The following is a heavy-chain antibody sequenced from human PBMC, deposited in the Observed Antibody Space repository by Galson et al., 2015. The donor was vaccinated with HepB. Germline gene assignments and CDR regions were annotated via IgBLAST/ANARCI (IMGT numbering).Heavy chain of an antibody. Sequence: CAISGDSVSSNSAAWNWIRQSPSRGLEWLGRTYYRSKWYNDYAVSVKSRITINPDTSKNQFSLQLNSVTPEDTAVYYCAREGVPGIVGAPELVFDPWGQGTLVTVSS. J-gene: IGHJ5*02. CDR1: GDSVSSNSAA. CDR3: AREGVPGIVGAPELVFDP. CDR2: TYYRSKWYN. V-gene: IGHV6-1*01. D-gene: IGHD1-26*01.